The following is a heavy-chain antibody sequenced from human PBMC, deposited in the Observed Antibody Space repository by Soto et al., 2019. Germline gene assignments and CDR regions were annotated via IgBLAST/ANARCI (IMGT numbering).Heavy chain of an antibody. V-gene: IGHV4-61*08. CDR1: DDSFRGAEYY. CDR2: TYYNGDT. J-gene: IGHJ4*02. Sequence: PXETLSLTCTVSDDSFRGAEYYLSWIRQPLGKGPEWIGYTYYNGDTKYNPALRSRVTMSEDTSKNQFSLRLSSVTAADTAVYFCARGPAYIDGWRTFDLWGRGILVTVSS. D-gene: IGHD6-19*01. CDR3: ARGPAYIDGWRTFDL.